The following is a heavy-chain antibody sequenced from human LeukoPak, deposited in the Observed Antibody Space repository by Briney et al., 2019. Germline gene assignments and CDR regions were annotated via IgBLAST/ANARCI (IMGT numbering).Heavy chain of an antibody. J-gene: IGHJ4*02. Sequence: PETPSDSCIQSVVSLSRLHRRGRRQPPGKGLEWIGYIYYSGSTNYNPSLKSRVTISIDTSKKQFSLKLSSVPAADTAVYYCAGGVSSWGRGALVTVSS. CDR1: VVSLSRLH. CDR3: AGGVSS. CDR2: IYYSGST. D-gene: IGHD3-10*01. V-gene: IGHV4-59*01.